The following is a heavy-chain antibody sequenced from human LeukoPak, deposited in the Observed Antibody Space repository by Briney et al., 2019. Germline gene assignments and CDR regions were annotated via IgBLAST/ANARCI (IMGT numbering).Heavy chain of an antibody. CDR3: ARGDILDAFDI. CDR1: GGSISSYY. D-gene: IGHD2-15*01. V-gene: IGHV4-59*01. Sequence: SETLSLTCTVSGGSISSYYWSWIRQPPGKGLEWIGYIYYSGSTNYNPSLKSRVTISVDTSKNQFSLKLSSVTAADTVVYYCARGDILDAFDIWGQGTMVTVS. CDR2: IYYSGST. J-gene: IGHJ3*02.